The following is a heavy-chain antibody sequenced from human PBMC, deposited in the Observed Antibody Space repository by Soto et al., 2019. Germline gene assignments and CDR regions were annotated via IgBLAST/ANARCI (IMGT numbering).Heavy chain of an antibody. CDR3: GRFLDYYYVGGSYPLNWSAP. D-gene: IGHD3-16*02. CDR1: GFTFSSYI. V-gene: IGHV3-21*01. Sequence: GSLRLSCAASGFTFSSYIMNWVRQAPGKGLEWVSSISSSSSYIYYADSVKGRFTISRDNAKNSLYLQMNSLRAEDTAGYYWGRFLDYYYVGGSYPLNWSAPGGQGPRVPVPS. J-gene: IGHJ5*02. CDR2: ISSSSSYI.